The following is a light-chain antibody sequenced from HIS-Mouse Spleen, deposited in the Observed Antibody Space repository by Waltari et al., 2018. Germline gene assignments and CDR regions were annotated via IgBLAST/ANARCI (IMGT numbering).Light chain of an antibody. Sequence: SYVLTQPPSVSVAPGKTARITCGGNNIGSKSVHWYQQKPGQAPVLVVYDDGDRPSGVPERFSGANSGNTATLTIRRVEAGDEADYYCQAWDSSTVVLGGGTKLTVL. V-gene: IGLV3-21*01. CDR3: QAWDSSTVV. J-gene: IGLJ2*01. CDR1: NIGSKS. CDR2: DDG.